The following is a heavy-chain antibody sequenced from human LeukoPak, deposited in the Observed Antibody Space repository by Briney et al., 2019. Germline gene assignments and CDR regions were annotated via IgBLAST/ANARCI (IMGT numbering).Heavy chain of an antibody. J-gene: IGHJ4*02. V-gene: IGHV4-31*03. Sequence: SETLSLTCTVSGDSISSGGYYWSWIRQHPGKGLEWIGYISYSGNTYYNPSLKSRAAISADTPKNQFSLKLSSTTAADTAVYYCARAPVATPSEFDYWGKGTRVTVSS. CDR2: ISYSGNT. CDR1: GDSISSGGYY. CDR3: ARAPVATPSEFDY. D-gene: IGHD5-12*01.